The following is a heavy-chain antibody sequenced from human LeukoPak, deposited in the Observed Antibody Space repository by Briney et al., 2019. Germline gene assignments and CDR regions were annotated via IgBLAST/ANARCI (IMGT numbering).Heavy chain of an antibody. CDR2: IWYDGSNK. CDR1: GFTFSSYA. V-gene: IGHV3-33*08. J-gene: IGHJ5*02. CDR3: ARDNTGYSWFDP. Sequence: GGSLRLSCAASGFTFSSYAMSWVRQAPGKGLEWVAVIWYDGSNKYYADSVKGRFTISRDNSKNTLYLQMNSLRAEDTAVYYCARDNTGYSWFDPWGQGTLVTVSS. D-gene: IGHD6-13*01.